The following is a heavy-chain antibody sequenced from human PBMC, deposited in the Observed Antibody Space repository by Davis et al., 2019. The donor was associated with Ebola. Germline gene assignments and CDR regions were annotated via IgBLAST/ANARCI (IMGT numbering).Heavy chain of an antibody. CDR1: GCTFSNYG. CDR3: ARDLFPYTSGWLNWFDP. CDR2: VIPIFGTA. Sequence: AASVKVSCKASGCTFSNYGISWVRQAPGQGLEWMGGVIPIFGTANYAQKFQGRVTIIADESTSTVYMNLSSLRFEDTAVYYCARDLFPYTSGWLNWFDPWGQGTLVTVSS. V-gene: IGHV1-69*13. D-gene: IGHD6-19*01. J-gene: IGHJ5*02.